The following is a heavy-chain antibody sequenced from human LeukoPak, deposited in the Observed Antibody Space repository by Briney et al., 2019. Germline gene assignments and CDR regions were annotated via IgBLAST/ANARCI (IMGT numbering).Heavy chain of an antibody. CDR3: AKDMIWGPPDYFDY. D-gene: IGHD3-16*01. V-gene: IGHV3-30*04. J-gene: IGHJ4*02. Sequence: GGSLRLSCAASGFSFSDFAMHWVRQAPGKGLEWVAVISDDSNHKYYSNSVRGRFSISRDNSKNTLYLEMNSLRAEDTAMYYCAKDMIWGPPDYFDYWGQGTLVTVS. CDR1: GFSFSDFA. CDR2: ISDDSNHK.